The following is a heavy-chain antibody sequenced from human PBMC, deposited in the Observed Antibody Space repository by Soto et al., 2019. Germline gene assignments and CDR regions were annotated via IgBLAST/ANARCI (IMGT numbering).Heavy chain of an antibody. CDR1: GGSISSYY. J-gene: IGHJ4*02. CDR3: ARDSYGGNSDCLGFDY. D-gene: IGHD4-17*01. CDR2: IYTSGST. Sequence: LSLTCTVSGGSISSYYWSWIRQPAGKGLEWIGRIYTSGSTNYNPSLKSRVTMSVDTSKNQFSLKLSSVTAADTAVYYCARDSYGGNSDCLGFDYWGQGTLVTVYS. V-gene: IGHV4-4*07.